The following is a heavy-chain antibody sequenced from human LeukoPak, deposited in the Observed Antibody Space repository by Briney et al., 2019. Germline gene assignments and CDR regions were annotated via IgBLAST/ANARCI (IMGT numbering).Heavy chain of an antibody. CDR1: GYTLTGYY. CDR3: AREHIAAAGLYYYYGMDV. CDR2: INPNSGGT. D-gene: IGHD6-13*01. Sequence: GASVKVSCKASGYTLTGYYMHWVRQAPGQGLEWMGRINPNSGGTNYAQKFQGRVTMTRDTSISTAYMELSRLRSDDTAVYYCAREHIAAAGLYYYYGMDVWGQGTTVTVSS. J-gene: IGHJ6*02. V-gene: IGHV1-2*06.